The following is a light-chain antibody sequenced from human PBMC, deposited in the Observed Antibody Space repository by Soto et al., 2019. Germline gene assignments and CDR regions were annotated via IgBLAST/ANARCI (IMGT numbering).Light chain of an antibody. CDR2: ATS. V-gene: IGKV3-20*01. Sequence: ETVLTQSPGTLSLSTGERATLSCRASQSISRTYLAWYQQKPVQAPRLLIYATSSRATGIPDRFSGSGSGTDFTLTISRLEPEDFAVYYCQQYGRSGTFGQGTKVDIK. CDR3: QQYGRSGT. CDR1: QSISRTY. J-gene: IGKJ1*01.